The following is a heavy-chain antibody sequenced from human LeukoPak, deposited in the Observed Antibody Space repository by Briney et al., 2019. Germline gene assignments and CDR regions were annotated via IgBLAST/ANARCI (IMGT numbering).Heavy chain of an antibody. D-gene: IGHD3-16*02. V-gene: IGHV1-8*01. J-gene: IGHJ4*02. CDR2: MNPNSGNT. CDR3: ARGPDYDYVWGSYRLTTLFDY. CDR1: GYTFTSYD. Sequence: ASVKVSCKAPGYTFTSYDINWVRQATGQGLEWMGWMNPNSGNTGYAQKFQGRVTMTRNTSISTAYMELSSLRSEDTAVYYCARGPDYDYVWGSYRLTTLFDYWGQGTLVTVSS.